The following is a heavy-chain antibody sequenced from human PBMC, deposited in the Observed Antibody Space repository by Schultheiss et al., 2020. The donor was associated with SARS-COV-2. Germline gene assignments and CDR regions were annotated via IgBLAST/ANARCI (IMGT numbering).Heavy chain of an antibody. V-gene: IGHV3-23*01. Sequence: ESLKISCAASGFTFSSYAMSWVRQAPGKGLEWVSAISGSGGSTYYADSVKGRFTISRDNSKNTLYLQMNSLRAEDTAVYYCAKDLKVGATNWFDPWGQGTLVTVSS. D-gene: IGHD1-26*01. J-gene: IGHJ5*02. CDR1: GFTFSSYA. CDR2: ISGSGGST. CDR3: AKDLKVGATNWFDP.